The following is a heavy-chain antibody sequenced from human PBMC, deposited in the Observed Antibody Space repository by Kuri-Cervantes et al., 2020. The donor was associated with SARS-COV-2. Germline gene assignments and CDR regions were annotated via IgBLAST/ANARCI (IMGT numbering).Heavy chain of an antibody. CDR3: YCAPKEGFDS. CDR1: SYTFTSYG. Sequence: ASVKVSCKASSYTFTSYGISWVRQATGQGLEWMGMVKTNSGNTLYAQIFQGRVTMTRDTSTSTVYMELSSLTSEDTAIYYCYCAPKEGFDSWGQETLVTVSS. D-gene: IGHD2-21*01. V-gene: IGHV1-8*02. J-gene: IGHJ4*02. CDR2: VKTNSGNT.